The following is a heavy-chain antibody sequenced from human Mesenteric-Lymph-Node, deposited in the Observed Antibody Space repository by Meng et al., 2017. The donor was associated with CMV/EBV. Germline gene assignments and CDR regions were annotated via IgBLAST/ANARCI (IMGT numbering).Heavy chain of an antibody. J-gene: IGHJ6*02. CDR1: GYTFTNYG. CDR2: INAHNGNT. D-gene: IGHD4-11*01. Sequence: ASVKVSCKASGYTFTNYGISWVRQAPGQGLEWMGWINAHNGNTNYAQKLQGRVTVTTDTSTSTAYMELRSLRSDDTAVYYCARSSSNPSFYYGMDVWGQGTTVTVSS. V-gene: IGHV1-18*01. CDR3: ARSSSNPSFYYGMDV.